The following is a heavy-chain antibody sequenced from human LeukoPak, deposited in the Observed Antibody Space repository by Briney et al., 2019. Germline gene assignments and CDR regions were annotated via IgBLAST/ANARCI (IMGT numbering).Heavy chain of an antibody. D-gene: IGHD5-12*01. Sequence: GGSLRLSCAVSGFTFRTYGMHWVRQTPGRGLEWVTLIGSDGSNEEYADSVRGRFTISRDDSKNTLYLQMTSLRTEDTAVYYCTNSAYNYWGQGTLVIVSS. J-gene: IGHJ4*02. CDR3: TNSAYNY. V-gene: IGHV3-30*02. CDR2: IGSDGSNE. CDR1: GFTFRTYG.